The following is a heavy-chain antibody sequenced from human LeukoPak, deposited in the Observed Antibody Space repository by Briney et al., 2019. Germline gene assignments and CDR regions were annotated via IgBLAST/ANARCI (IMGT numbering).Heavy chain of an antibody. CDR1: GYTFTSNY. J-gene: IGHJ4*02. CDR3: ARAGGYCGRISCPYYFDY. D-gene: IGHD2-15*01. V-gene: IGHV1-46*01. Sequence: ASVKVSCKAFGYTFTSNYIHWVRQAPGQGPEWMGVISPSGGSTTYAQKFQGRVTLTRDMSTSTDYLELSSLRSEDTAVYYCARAGGYCGRISCPYYFDYWGQGSLVAVSS. CDR2: ISPSGGST.